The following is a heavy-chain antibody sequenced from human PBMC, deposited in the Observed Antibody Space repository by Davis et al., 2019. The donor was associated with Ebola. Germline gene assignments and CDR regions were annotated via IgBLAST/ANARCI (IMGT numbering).Heavy chain of an antibody. CDR2: IKQDGSEK. D-gene: IGHD6-6*01. CDR3: ARALMLRYSSSSPCFDY. J-gene: IGHJ4*02. CDR1: GFTFSSYW. Sequence: PGGSLRLSCAASGFTFSSYWMSWVRQAPGKGLEWVANIKQDGSEKYYVDSVKGRFTISRDNAKNSLYLQMNSLRAEDTAVYYCARALMLRYSSSSPCFDYWGQGTLVTVSS. V-gene: IGHV3-7*01.